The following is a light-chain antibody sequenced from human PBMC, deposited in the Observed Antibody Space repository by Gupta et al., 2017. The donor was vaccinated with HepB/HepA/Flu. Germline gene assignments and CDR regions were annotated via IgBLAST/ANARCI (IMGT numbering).Light chain of an antibody. CDR1: SGHSKYP. J-gene: IGLJ3*02. CDR3: QCWVAVSGWV. V-gene: IGLV4-69*01. Sequence: QLVLPQSPSASASLGASVNLTCTLSSGHSKYPIAWHQHQSEKGPRDLMRINSDGSHTKCDGVPGRFSASSSGAEPYRTISSLQSEDEADYYGQCWVAVSGWVFGGGTKLTVL. CDR2: INSDGSH.